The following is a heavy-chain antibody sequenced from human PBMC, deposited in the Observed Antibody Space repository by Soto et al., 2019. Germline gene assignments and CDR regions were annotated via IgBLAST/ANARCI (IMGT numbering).Heavy chain of an antibody. D-gene: IGHD6-19*01. CDR1: GGTFSSYA. Sequence: SVKVSCKASGGTFSSYAISWVRQAPGQGLEWMGGIIPIFGTANYAQKFQGRVTITADESTSTAYMELSSLRSEDTAAYYCAKEDTSSGSLDYWAQGALVTVSS. J-gene: IGHJ4*02. CDR2: IIPIFGTA. CDR3: AKEDTSSGSLDY. V-gene: IGHV1-69*13.